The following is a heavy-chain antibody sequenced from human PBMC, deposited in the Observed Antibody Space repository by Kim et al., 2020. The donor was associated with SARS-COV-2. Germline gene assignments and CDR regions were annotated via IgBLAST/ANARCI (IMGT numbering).Heavy chain of an antibody. Sequence: YAQQFQGRVTMTRNTSISTAYMELSSLRSEDTAVYYCARIRIAAHNWFDPWGQGTLVTVSS. J-gene: IGHJ5*02. V-gene: IGHV1-8*01. D-gene: IGHD6-6*01. CDR3: ARIRIAAHNWFDP.